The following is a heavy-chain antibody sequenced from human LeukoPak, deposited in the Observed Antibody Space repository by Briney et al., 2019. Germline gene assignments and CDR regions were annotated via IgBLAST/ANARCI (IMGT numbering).Heavy chain of an antibody. CDR1: GASMSNSF. D-gene: IGHD3-16*01. CDR3: AKAPGGFVGPSAFDS. Sequence: SETLSLTCTVSGASMSNSFWSWIRQPAGKGLEWIGRIYTSGTTNYNPSLKSRVTLSVDTSNNQFSLKMTSVTAADTALYYCAKAPGGFVGPSAFDSWGQGTLV. J-gene: IGHJ4*02. CDR2: IYTSGTT. V-gene: IGHV4-4*07.